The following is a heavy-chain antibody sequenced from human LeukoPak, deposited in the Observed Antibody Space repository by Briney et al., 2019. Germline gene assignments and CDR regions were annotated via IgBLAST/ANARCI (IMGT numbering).Heavy chain of an antibody. CDR3: ARQVDSSGYYTTAVDY. CDR2: IYYSGST. D-gene: IGHD3-22*01. J-gene: IGHJ4*02. Sequence: TPSETLSLTCTVSGGSVSSSSYYWGWIRQPPGRGLEWIGRIYYSGSTYYNPSLKSRITISVDTSKNHFSLKLSSVTAADTAMYYCARQVDSSGYYTTAVDYWGQGTLVTVSS. CDR1: GGSVSSSSYY. V-gene: IGHV4-39*01.